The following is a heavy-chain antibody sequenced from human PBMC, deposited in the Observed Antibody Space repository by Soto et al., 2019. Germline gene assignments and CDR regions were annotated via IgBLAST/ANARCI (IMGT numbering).Heavy chain of an antibody. CDR2: ISAYNDNT. Sequence: QIQLVQSGPEVKKPGASVRVSCKASGYTFSSNGISWVRQAPGQGVEWMGWISAYNDNTNYAQKVQGRVRMTTETSTSPDYMDLMNLSPDDTAVYYCARDEPANPNDYWGQGTLVTVSS. CDR1: GYTFSSNG. CDR3: ARDEPANPNDY. J-gene: IGHJ4*02. V-gene: IGHV1-18*01. D-gene: IGHD2-2*01.